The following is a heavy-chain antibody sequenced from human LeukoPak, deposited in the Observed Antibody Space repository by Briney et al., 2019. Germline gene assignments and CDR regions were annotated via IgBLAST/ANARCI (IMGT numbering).Heavy chain of an antibody. Sequence: GGSLRLSCSASGFTFSSYGMHWFRQAPGKGLECIGFIRSEGYGGTTEYAASVRGRFTISRDDSKNIAYLHMNSLKTEDTAVYFCARGYSSYWYGVQAPYYFDYWGQGALVTVSS. CDR2: IRSEGYGGTT. V-gene: IGHV3-49*03. J-gene: IGHJ4*02. CDR1: GFTFSSYG. D-gene: IGHD6-13*01. CDR3: ARGYSSYWYGVQAPYYFDY.